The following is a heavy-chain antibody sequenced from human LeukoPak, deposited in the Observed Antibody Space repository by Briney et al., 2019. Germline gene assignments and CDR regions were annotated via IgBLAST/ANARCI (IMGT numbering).Heavy chain of an antibody. Sequence: PGGSLRLSCEASGFVFTDYAKSWVRQAPGKGLEWVSTISGTAGSTYYADSVKGRFTISRDNSKNTLYLQMNSLRAEDTAVYYCAKGGANWNYAADAFEIWGQGTMVTVSS. CDR1: GFVFTDYA. D-gene: IGHD1-7*01. J-gene: IGHJ3*02. CDR3: AKGGANWNYAADAFEI. CDR2: ISGTAGST. V-gene: IGHV3-23*01.